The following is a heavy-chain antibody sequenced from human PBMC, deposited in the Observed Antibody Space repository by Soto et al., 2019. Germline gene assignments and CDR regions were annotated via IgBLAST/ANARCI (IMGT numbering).Heavy chain of an antibody. CDR3: ARGRGRDGSSYGGPFDY. V-gene: IGHV4-34*01. J-gene: IGHJ4*02. CDR1: GGSFSGYY. Sequence: QVQLQQWGAGLLKPSETLSLTCAVYGGSFSGYYWSWIRQPPGKGLEWIGEINHSGSTNYNPSLKSRVTISVDTSKNQFSLKLSSVTAADTAVYYCARGRGRDGSSYGGPFDYWGQGTLVTVSS. D-gene: IGHD2-15*01. CDR2: INHSGST.